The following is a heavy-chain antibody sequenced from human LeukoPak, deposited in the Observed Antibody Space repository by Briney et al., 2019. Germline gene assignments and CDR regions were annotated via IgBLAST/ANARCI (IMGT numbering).Heavy chain of an antibody. D-gene: IGHD6-19*01. CDR1: GGSISSGGYY. J-gene: IGHJ3*02. V-gene: IGHV4-31*03. CDR3: ARDRSYAAVAGTNAFDI. CDR2: IYYSGST. Sequence: SQTLSLTCTVSGGSISSGGYYWSWIRQHPGKGLEWIGYIYYSGSTYYNPSLKSRVTISVDTSKNQFSLKLSSVTAADTAVYYCARDRSYAAVAGTNAFDIWGQGTIVTVSS.